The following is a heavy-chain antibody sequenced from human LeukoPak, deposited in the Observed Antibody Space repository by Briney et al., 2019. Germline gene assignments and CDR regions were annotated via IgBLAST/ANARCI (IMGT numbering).Heavy chain of an antibody. D-gene: IGHD3-22*01. Sequence: PSETLSLTCAVYGGSFSGYYWSWIRQPPGKGLEWIGEINHSGSTNYNPSLKSRVTISVGTSKNQFSLKLSSVTAADTAVYYCARGITMIVVGNFKTRRGAFDIWGQGTMVTVSS. V-gene: IGHV4-34*01. CDR1: GGSFSGYY. J-gene: IGHJ3*02. CDR3: ARGITMIVVGNFKTRRGAFDI. CDR2: INHSGST.